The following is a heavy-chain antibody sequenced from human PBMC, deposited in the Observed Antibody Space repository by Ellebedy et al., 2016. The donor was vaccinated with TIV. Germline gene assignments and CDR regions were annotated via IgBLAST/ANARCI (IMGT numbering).Heavy chain of an antibody. V-gene: IGHV3-23*01. CDR3: AKAFGGSSYHYIDP. J-gene: IGHJ5*02. CDR2: ISGSGGDT. Sequence: GESLKISCAASGFTFTNYAMKWVRQAPGKGLEWVSVISGSGGDTYYAGSVKGRFTISRDDSKNTLYLQMDNLRPEDTAVYYCAKAFGGSSYHYIDPWGQGTLVAGSS. CDR1: GFTFTNYA. D-gene: IGHD2-15*01.